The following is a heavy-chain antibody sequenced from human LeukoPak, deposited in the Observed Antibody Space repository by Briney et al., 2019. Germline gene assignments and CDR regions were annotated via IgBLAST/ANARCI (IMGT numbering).Heavy chain of an antibody. J-gene: IGHJ4*02. CDR2: IIPIFGTA. CDR3: ARSPIVVVPAAMGVGRCGGDCYYDY. CDR1: GGTFSRYA. Sequence: SVKVSCKASGGTFSRYAISWVRQAPGQGLEWMGGIIPIFGTANYAQKFQGRVTITADESTSTAYMKLSSLRSEDTAVYYCARSPIVVVPAAMGVGRCGGDCYYDYWGQGTLVTFCS. V-gene: IGHV1-69*13. D-gene: IGHD2-2*01.